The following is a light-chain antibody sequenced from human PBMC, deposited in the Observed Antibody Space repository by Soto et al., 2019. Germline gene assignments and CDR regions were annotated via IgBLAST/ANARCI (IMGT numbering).Light chain of an antibody. CDR2: RNN. CDR1: SSNIGSNF. V-gene: IGLV1-47*01. Sequence: QSVLTQPPSASGTPGQRVTISCSGSSSNIGSNFVHWYQHLPGTVPKLLIYRNNQRPSGVPDRFSGSKSGTSASLAISGLRSEDEADYYCAAWDDSLSGGVFGGGTKVTVL. J-gene: IGLJ3*02. CDR3: AAWDDSLSGGV.